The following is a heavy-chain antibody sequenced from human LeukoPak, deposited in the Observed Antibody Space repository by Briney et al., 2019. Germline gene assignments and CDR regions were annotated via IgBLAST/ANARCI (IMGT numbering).Heavy chain of an antibody. J-gene: IGHJ3*02. CDR2: ISSSSSYI. CDR3: ARDVPYYYESSGYYSLGFDI. CDR1: GFTFSSNS. V-gene: IGHV3-21*01. Sequence: PGGSLRLSCAASGFTFSSNSMNWVRQAPGKGLEWVSSISSSSSYIYYADSVKGRFTISRDNAKNSLYLQMNSLRAEDTAVYYCARDVPYYYESSGYYSLGFDIWGQGTMVTVSS. D-gene: IGHD3-22*01.